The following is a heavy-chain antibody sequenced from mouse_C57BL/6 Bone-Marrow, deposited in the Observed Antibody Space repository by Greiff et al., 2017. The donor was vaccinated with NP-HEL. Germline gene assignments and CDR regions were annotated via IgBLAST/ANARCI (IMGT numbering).Heavy chain of an antibody. CDR2: ISDGGSYT. D-gene: IGHD4-1*01. Sequence: EVKLMESGGGLVKPGGSLKLSCAASGFTFSSYAMSWVRQTPEKRLEWVATISDGGSYTYYPDNVKGRFTIARDNAKNNLYLEVSQLKSEDTAMYYCARELGPYAMDYWGQGTSVTVSS. CDR3: ARELGPYAMDY. J-gene: IGHJ4*01. CDR1: GFTFSSYA. V-gene: IGHV5-4*01.